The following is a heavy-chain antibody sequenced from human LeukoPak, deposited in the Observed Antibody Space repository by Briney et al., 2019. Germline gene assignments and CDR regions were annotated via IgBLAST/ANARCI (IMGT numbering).Heavy chain of an antibody. Sequence: PSETLSLTCSVSRGSISTFYWRWIRQPPGKGLEWIGYISYRGSTNYNPSLKSRVTISVDTSKNQFSLKVSSVTAADTAVYYCARDPGTGTRTYYFDYWGQGTLVTVSS. CDR3: ARDPGTGTRTYYFDY. D-gene: IGHD1-7*01. J-gene: IGHJ4*02. CDR1: RGSISTFY. CDR2: ISYRGST. V-gene: IGHV4-59*01.